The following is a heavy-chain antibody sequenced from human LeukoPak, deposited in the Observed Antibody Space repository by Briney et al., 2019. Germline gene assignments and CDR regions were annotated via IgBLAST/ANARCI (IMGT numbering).Heavy chain of an antibody. CDR2: VNSDGSST. J-gene: IGHJ5*02. CDR3: ARGSTQYSSGWYGLYH. D-gene: IGHD6-19*01. CDR1: GFTFSSYW. V-gene: IGHV3-74*01. Sequence: GGSLRLSCAASGFTFSSYWMHWVRQAPGKGLVWVSRVNSDGSSTTYADSVNGRFTISRANAKNTLNLQMNRSRAEATAGYVCARGSTQYSSGWYGLYHWGQGTLVTVSS.